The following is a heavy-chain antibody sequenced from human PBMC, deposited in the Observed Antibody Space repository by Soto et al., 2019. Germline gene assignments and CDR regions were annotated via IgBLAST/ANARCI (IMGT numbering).Heavy chain of an antibody. CDR2: IYYSGST. Sequence: SETLSLTCTVSGGSISSSSYYWGWIRQPPGKGLEWIGGIYYSGSTYYNPSLKSRVTISVDTPKNQFSLKLSSVTAADTAVYYCARQRRKGGSYGELGYWGQGTLVTVPQ. D-gene: IGHD1-26*01. J-gene: IGHJ4*02. CDR3: ARQRRKGGSYGELGY. CDR1: GGSISSSSYY. V-gene: IGHV4-39*01.